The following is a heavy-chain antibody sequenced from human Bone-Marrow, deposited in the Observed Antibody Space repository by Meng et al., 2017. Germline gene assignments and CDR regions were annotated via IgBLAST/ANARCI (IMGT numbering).Heavy chain of an antibody. J-gene: IGHJ4*02. CDR2: INSDGSST. CDR3: ARGAVTGQRSDF. Sequence: GESLKISCAASGFTFSSYEMNWVRQAPGKGLVWVARINSDGSSTSYADSVKGRFSISRDNAKNTLSLQMNSLSADDTATYYCARGAVTGQRSDFWGQGTRVTVSS. V-gene: IGHV3-74*01. D-gene: IGHD2-21*02. CDR1: GFTFSSYE.